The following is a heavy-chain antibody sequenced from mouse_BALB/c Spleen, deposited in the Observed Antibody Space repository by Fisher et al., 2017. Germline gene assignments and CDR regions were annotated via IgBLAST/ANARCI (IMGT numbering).Heavy chain of an antibody. CDR3: ARCRDYDDYAMDY. V-gene: IGHV1-42*01. Sequence: KFKGKATLTVDKSSSTAYMQLKSLTSEDSAVYYCARCRDYDDYAMDYWGQGTSVTVSS. D-gene: IGHD2-4*01. J-gene: IGHJ4*01.